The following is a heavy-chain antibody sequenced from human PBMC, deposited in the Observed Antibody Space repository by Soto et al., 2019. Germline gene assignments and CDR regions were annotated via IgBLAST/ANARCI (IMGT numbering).Heavy chain of an antibody. CDR2: IYSGGST. V-gene: IGHV3-53*04. CDR3: ARYSSGWYDAFDI. D-gene: IGHD6-19*01. J-gene: IGHJ3*02. Sequence: GGALRLSCAASEFAVSSNYMSWVRQAPGKGLEWVSVIYSGGSTYYADSVKGRFTISRHNSKNTLYLQMNSLRAEDTAVYYCARYSSGWYDAFDIWGQGTMVTVSS. CDR1: EFAVSSNY.